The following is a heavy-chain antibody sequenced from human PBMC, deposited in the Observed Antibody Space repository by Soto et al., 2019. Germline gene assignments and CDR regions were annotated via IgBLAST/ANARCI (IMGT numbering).Heavy chain of an antibody. D-gene: IGHD2-15*01. CDR2: IYSSGST. CDR3: ARHGVEYCSGGSCYDY. J-gene: IGHJ4*02. CDR1: GGSISSYY. Sequence: PSETLSLTCTVSGGSISSYYWSWIRQPPGKGLEWIGYIYSSGSTNYNPSIKSRVSISVDTSKNQFSLNLSSVTAADTAVYYCARHGVEYCSGGSCYDYWGQGTLVTVSS. V-gene: IGHV4-59*08.